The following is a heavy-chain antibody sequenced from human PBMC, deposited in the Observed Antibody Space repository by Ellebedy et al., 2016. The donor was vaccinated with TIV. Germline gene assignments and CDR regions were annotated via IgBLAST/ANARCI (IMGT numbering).Heavy chain of an antibody. Sequence: PGGSLRLSCAASGFTFISHTMNWVRQAPGKVLEWVSSITSLSTYIYYADSVKGRFTISRDNAEDSLFLEMNSLRAEDTAIYYCVSGFMYCASRTCSTHWGQGALVTVSS. D-gene: IGHD2-2*01. J-gene: IGHJ4*02. CDR3: VSGFMYCASRTCSTH. CDR2: ITSLSTYI. V-gene: IGHV3-21*01. CDR1: GFTFISHT.